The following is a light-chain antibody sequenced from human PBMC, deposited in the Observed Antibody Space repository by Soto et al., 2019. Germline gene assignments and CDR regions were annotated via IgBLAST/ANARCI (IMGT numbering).Light chain of an antibody. CDR3: QQLNSYPIT. CDR1: QSISSY. Sequence: DIQMTQSPSSLSASVGDRVTITCRASQSISSYLNWYQQKPGKAPKLLIYAASSLQSGVPSRFSGSGSGADFTLTISSLQPEDFATYVCQQLNSYPITFGQGTRLEI. J-gene: IGKJ5*01. V-gene: IGKV1-39*01. CDR2: AAS.